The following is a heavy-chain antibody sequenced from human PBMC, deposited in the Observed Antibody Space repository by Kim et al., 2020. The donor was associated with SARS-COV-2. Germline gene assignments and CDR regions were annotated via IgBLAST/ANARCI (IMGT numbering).Heavy chain of an antibody. V-gene: IGHV3-21*06. CDR2: ISSNDFI. CDR1: GITFSTHS. CDR3: AKKVVVAASALDV. Sequence: GGSLRLSCAASGITFSTHSMDWVRQAPGKGLEWVSSISSNDFIYYADSVKGRFTISRDNAKNSLYLEMNSLKVEDTAVYYCAKKVVVAASALDVWGQGTMVTVSS. J-gene: IGHJ3*01. D-gene: IGHD2-15*01.